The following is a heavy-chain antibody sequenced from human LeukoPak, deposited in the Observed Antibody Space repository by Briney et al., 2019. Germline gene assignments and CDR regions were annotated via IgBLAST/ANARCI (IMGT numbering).Heavy chain of an antibody. D-gene: IGHD6-19*01. CDR2: ISSRSSTI. CDR1: GFTFSTHD. Sequence: PGGSLRLSCAASGFTFSTHDLNWVRQAPGKGLEWVSFISSRSSTIYYADSVKGRFTISRDNAKNPLYLQMNSLRAEDTAVYYCARGTSGWDYWGQGTLVTVSS. J-gene: IGHJ4*02. V-gene: IGHV3-48*04. CDR3: ARGTSGWDY.